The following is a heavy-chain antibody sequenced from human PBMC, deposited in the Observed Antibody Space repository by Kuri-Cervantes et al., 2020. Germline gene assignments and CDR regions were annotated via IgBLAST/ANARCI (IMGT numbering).Heavy chain of an antibody. Sequence: ASVKVSCKASGYTFTSYDIYWVRQATGQGLEWMGWMNPNSGNTGYAQKFQGRVTITADESTSTAYMELSSLRSEDTAVYYCATSLAAADVSWFDPWGQGTLVTVSS. CDR2: MNPNSGNT. CDR3: ATSLAAADVSWFDP. D-gene: IGHD6-13*01. CDR1: GYTFTSYD. V-gene: IGHV1-8*01. J-gene: IGHJ5*02.